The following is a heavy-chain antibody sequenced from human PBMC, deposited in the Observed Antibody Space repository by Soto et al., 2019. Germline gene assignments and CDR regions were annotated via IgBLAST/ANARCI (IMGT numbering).Heavy chain of an antibody. CDR2: IYYSGST. CDR3: ARGFVGTVTPLDAFDI. J-gene: IGHJ3*02. V-gene: IGHV4-30-4*01. CDR1: GGSISSGDYY. D-gene: IGHD4-17*01. Sequence: QVQLQESGPGLVKPSQTLSLTCTVSGGSISSGDYYWSWIRQPPGKGLEWIGYIYYSGSTYYNPSIKSRVTISVDTSKNQFSLKLSSVTAADTAVYYCARGFVGTVTPLDAFDIWGQGTMVTVSS.